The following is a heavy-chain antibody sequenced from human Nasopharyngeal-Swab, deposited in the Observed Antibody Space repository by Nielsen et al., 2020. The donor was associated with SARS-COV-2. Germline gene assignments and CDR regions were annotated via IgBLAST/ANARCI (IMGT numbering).Heavy chain of an antibody. V-gene: IGHV3-74*01. CDR3: ARALGYNYGYYFDY. D-gene: IGHD5-18*01. CDR2: INSDGSNT. J-gene: IGHJ4*02. Sequence: VRQAPGTGLVWVSRINSDGSNTDYANSVKGRFTISRDNAKNTLYLQMNSLRAEDTAVYYCARALGYNYGYYFDYWGRGSLVTVSS.